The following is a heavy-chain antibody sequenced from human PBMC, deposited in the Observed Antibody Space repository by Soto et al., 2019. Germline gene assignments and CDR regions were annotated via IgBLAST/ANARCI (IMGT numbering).Heavy chain of an antibody. V-gene: IGHV3-21*06. CDR2: ISGVRDYI. D-gene: IGHD3-10*01. J-gene: IGHJ4*02. Sequence: GGSLRLSCAASGFTFSYYPLHWVRRAPGKGLEWVSSISGVRDYIRYADSVKGRFAISRDDAKTSLYLQMNSLTAEDTAVYYCAREGVHNYTEYYFDYWGQGTLVTVSS. CDR1: GFTFSYYP. CDR3: AREGVHNYTEYYFDY.